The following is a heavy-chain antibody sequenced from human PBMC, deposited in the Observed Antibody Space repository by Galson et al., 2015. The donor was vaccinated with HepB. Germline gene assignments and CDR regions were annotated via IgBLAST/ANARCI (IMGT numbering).Heavy chain of an antibody. D-gene: IGHD3-16*01. Sequence: SLRLSCAGSGFIVRHHAMAWIRQAPGKGLEWVSGINGRGSTRSSSDAVKGRFSISRDNSKDTVFLQMDNLRAEDTAVYYCVKEGSWFGGDWFDPWGQGALVTVS. V-gene: IGHV3-23*01. CDR3: VKEGSWFGGDWFDP. CDR2: INGRGSTR. CDR1: GFIVRHHA. J-gene: IGHJ5*02.